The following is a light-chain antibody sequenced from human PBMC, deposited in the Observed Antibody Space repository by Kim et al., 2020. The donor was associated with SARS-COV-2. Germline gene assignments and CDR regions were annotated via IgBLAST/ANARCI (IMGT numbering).Light chain of an antibody. CDR2: EVI. CDR3: TTHGGFNYV. J-gene: IGLJ1*01. V-gene: IGLV2-8*01. CDR1: SSDFGGFNY. Sequence: QSALTQPPSASGSPGQSVTISCSGTSSDFGGFNYVSWYQQHPGKAPKLIIYEVIKRPSGDPDRFSGSRSGYTASLTISGLQAEDEADYYCTTHGGFNYVFGTGTKVTVL.